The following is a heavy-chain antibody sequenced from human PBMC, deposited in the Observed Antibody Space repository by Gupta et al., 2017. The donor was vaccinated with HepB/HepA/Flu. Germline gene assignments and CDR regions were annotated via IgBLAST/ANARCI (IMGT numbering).Heavy chain of an antibody. Sequence: QLVQSGAEVKEAGESLQISCTASGYGFSNYWIGWVGQLPGKGLEWMGLIYPGESDTRYNPSFQGQVTISADRAIKTAYLHCKRLKTSDTATYDWARHPNDYWYFDLWGRGTLGTVSS. J-gene: IGHJ2*01. CDR3: ARHPNDYWYFDL. V-gene: IGHV5-51*01. CDR1: GYGFSNYW. CDR2: IYPGESDT.